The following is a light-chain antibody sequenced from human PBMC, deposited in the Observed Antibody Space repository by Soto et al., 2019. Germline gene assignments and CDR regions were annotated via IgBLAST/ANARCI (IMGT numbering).Light chain of an antibody. CDR3: QQRSNWTRT. Sequence: EIVLTQSPATLSLSPGDRASLSCRASQSVSSYLAWYQEKPGQAPRLLIYDASNRATGIPARFSGSGSGTDFTLTISGLQPEDFEVYYCQQRSNWTRTFGQGTKVDIK. CDR2: DAS. CDR1: QSVSSY. J-gene: IGKJ1*01. V-gene: IGKV3-11*01.